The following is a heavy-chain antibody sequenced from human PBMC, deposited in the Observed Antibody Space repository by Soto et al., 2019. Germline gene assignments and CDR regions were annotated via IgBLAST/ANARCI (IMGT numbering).Heavy chain of an antibody. Sequence: QVQLVQSGAEVKKPGASVKVSCKASGYTFTSYGISWVRQAPGQGLEWMGWISAYNGNTNYAQKLQGRVTMTTDTSTSTAYMELRSLRSDDTPVYYCATRRDIVVVPAAIRFPQLEPEYGMDVWGQGTTVTVSS. V-gene: IGHV1-18*04. CDR3: ATRRDIVVVPAAIRFPQLEPEYGMDV. CDR2: ISAYNGNT. J-gene: IGHJ6*02. D-gene: IGHD2-2*01. CDR1: GYTFTSYG.